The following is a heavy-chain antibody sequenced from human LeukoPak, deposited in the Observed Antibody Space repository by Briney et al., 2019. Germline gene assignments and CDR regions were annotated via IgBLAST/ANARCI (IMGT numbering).Heavy chain of an antibody. CDR2: INPNSGGT. J-gene: IGHJ3*02. CDR3: ARVEYRQDAIDI. CDR1: GYTFTGYY. V-gene: IGHV1-2*02. D-gene: IGHD1-1*01. Sequence: ASVKVSCKASGYTFTGYYMHWVRQAPGQGLEWMGWINPNSGGTNYAQKFQGRVTMTRDTSISTAYMELSRLRSDDTAVYYCARVEYRQDAIDIWGQGTMVTVSS.